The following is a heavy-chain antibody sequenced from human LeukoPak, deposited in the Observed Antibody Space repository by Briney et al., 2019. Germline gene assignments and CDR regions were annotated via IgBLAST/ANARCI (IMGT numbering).Heavy chain of an antibody. V-gene: IGHV4-59*01. Sequence: SETLSLTCTVSGGSISSYYWTWMRQPPGKGLEWIGHIYHSGSTNYNPSLKSRVTISVDTSKNQFSLKLSSVTAADTAVYYCARAGPFYDFWSGSDECYFDYWGQGTLVTVSS. CDR1: GGSISSYY. CDR2: IYHSGST. J-gene: IGHJ4*02. D-gene: IGHD3-3*01. CDR3: ARAGPFYDFWSGSDECYFDY.